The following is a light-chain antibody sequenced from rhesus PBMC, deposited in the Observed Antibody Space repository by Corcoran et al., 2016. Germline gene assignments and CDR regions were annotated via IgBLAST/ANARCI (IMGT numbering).Light chain of an antibody. CDR1: QSVSSY. CDR3: YQHSSGYS. CDR2: GAS. V-gene: IGKV3-10*01. J-gene: IGKJ2*01. Sequence: QVILTQSPATLSLSPGERATLSCRASQSVSSYLAWYQQKPGQAPRLLIYGASSRATGYPDRFSGSGSGTYFTLPPSSLEPEVVGVYRCYQHSSGYSFVQGTKVEIK.